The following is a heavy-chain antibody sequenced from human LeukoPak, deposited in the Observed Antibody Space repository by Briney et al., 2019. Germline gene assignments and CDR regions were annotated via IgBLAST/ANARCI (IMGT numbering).Heavy chain of an antibody. Sequence: SETLSLTCAGYGGSFSTYYWSWIRQPPGKGLEGIGEINHSGSTNYNPSLKSRVTISVDTSKNQFSLKLSSVTAADTAVYYCARDLKLGSTSSGYYFDYWGQGTLVTVSS. D-gene: IGHD3-22*01. V-gene: IGHV4-34*01. CDR2: INHSGST. CDR3: ARDLKLGSTSSGYYFDY. CDR1: GGSFSTYY. J-gene: IGHJ4*02.